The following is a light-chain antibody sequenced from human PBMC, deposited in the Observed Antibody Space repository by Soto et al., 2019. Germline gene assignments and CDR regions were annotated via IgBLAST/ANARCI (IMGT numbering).Light chain of an antibody. CDR1: QAINRN. J-gene: IGKJ2*01. V-gene: IGKV3D-15*01. Sequence: IVMTQSPATLSVSPGERVTLSCRASQAINRNLAWYQQKPGQAPRLLIYSTSTRATGIPVRFSGSGSGTEFTLSISSLESEDVAVYYCQQYNDWPPNTFGQGTRLESK. CDR3: QQYNDWPPNT. CDR2: STS.